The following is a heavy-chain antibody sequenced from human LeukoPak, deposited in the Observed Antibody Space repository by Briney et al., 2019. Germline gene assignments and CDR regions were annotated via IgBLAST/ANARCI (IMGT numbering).Heavy chain of an antibody. CDR1: GFTFSSYA. CDR3: ARVSGGYYFDY. Sequence: GGSLRLSCAASGFTFSSYAMHWVRQAPGKGLEWVAVISYDGSNKYYADSVKGRFTISRDNSKNTLYLQMNSLRAEDMAVYYCARVSGGYYFDYWGQGTLVTVSS. D-gene: IGHD4-23*01. J-gene: IGHJ4*02. CDR2: ISYDGSNK. V-gene: IGHV3-30*04.